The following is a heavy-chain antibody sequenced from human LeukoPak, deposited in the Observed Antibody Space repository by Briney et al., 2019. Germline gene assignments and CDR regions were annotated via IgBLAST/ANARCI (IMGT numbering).Heavy chain of an antibody. CDR2: IYSGGST. CDR1: GFTVSSNY. CDR3: ARDGGQFGYSSIWSLDH. J-gene: IGHJ4*02. D-gene: IGHD6-13*01. V-gene: IGHV3-53*01. Sequence: GGSLRLSCAASGFTVSSNYMTWVRQAPGKGLEWVSVIYSGGSTYYADSVKGRFTISRDNSKNTLYLQMNCLRAEDTAVYYCARDGGQFGYSSIWSLDHWGKGTLVTVSS.